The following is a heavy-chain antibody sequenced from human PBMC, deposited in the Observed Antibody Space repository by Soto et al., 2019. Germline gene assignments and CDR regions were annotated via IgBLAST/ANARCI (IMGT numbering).Heavy chain of an antibody. CDR1: GGSISSTSSY. CDR3: ARHPGLGYEPKGYYFYYMNI. V-gene: IGHV4-39*01. J-gene: IGHJ6*03. CDR2: SYYSGTS. Sequence: SETLSLTCTVSGGSISSTSSYWGWIRQPPGKGLEWIGTSYYSGTSYYNPSLESRVTISVDTSRNQFSLNLSSATAADTAVYYCARHPGLGYEPKGYYFYYMNIWGKGTTVTVSS. D-gene: IGHD3-22*01.